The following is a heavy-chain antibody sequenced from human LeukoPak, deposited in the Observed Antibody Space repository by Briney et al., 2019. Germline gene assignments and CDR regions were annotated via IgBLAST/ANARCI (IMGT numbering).Heavy chain of an antibody. CDR1: GFTFSSHP. J-gene: IGHJ4*02. Sequence: PGGSLRLSCEASGFTFSSHPMHWVRQAPGKGLEWVSYLHSTSSPIYYADSVRGRFTMSRDNAKNSVYLQMNSLRDEDTAVYYCARERRNGELDSWSQGNVVTVSS. CDR2: LHSTSSPI. CDR3: ARERRNGELDS. D-gene: IGHD2-8*01. V-gene: IGHV3-48*02.